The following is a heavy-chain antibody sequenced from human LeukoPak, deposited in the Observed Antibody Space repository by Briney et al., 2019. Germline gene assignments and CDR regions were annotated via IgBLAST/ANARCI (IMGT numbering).Heavy chain of an antibody. J-gene: IGHJ4*02. V-gene: IGHV5-51*01. D-gene: IGHD1-26*01. Sequence: KCGESLKISCKGSGYSFTSYWIGWVRQMPGKGLEWMGIIYPGDSDTRYSPSFQGQVTISADKSISTAYLQWSSLKASDTAMYYCARRMGGSYYGIYFDYWGQGTLVTVSS. CDR2: IYPGDSDT. CDR1: GYSFTSYW. CDR3: ARRMGGSYYGIYFDY.